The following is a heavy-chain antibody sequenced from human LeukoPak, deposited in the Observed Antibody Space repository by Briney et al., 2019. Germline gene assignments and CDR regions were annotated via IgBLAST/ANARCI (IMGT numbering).Heavy chain of an antibody. CDR3: ARDRYCSGGSCYLGWFDP. CDR1: GGSFSGYY. V-gene: IGHV4-34*01. Sequence: SETLSLTCAVYGGSFSGYYWSWIRQPPGKGLEWIGEINHSGSTNYNPSLKSRVTISVDASKNLLALKLSSVTAADTAVDYCARDRYCSGGSCYLGWFDPWGQGTLVTVSS. J-gene: IGHJ5*02. CDR2: INHSGST. D-gene: IGHD2-15*01.